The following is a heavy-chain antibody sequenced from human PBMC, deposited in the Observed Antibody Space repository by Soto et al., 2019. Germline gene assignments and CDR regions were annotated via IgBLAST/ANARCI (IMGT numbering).Heavy chain of an antibody. Sequence: PGGSLRLSCAASGFTFSSYSMNWVRQAPGKGLEWVSSISSSSSYIYYADSVKGRFTISRDNAKNSLYLQMNSLRAEDTAVYYCARVYRSGSYYRAFDYWGQGTLVTVSS. CDR3: ARVYRSGSYYRAFDY. J-gene: IGHJ4*02. D-gene: IGHD3-10*01. CDR1: GFTFSSYS. CDR2: ISSSSSYI. V-gene: IGHV3-21*04.